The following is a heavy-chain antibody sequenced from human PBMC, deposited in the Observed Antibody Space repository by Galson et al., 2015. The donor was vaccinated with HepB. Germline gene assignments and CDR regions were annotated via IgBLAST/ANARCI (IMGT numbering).Heavy chain of an antibody. CDR3: ARDNIVATMVDY. J-gene: IGHJ4*02. Sequence: SLRLSCAASGFTFSSYSMNWVRQAPGKGLEWVSYISTSTSTIYYADSVKGRFTISGDNSKNTLYLQMNSLRAEDTAVYYCARDNIVATMVDYWGQGTLVTVSS. V-gene: IGHV3-48*01. CDR2: ISTSTSTI. D-gene: IGHD5-12*01. CDR1: GFTFSSYS.